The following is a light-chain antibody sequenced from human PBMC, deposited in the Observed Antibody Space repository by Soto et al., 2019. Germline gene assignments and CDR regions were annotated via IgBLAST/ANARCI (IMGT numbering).Light chain of an antibody. CDR3: QQYSVYSWT. J-gene: IGKJ1*01. V-gene: IGKV1-5*03. CDR1: QSISSW. CDR2: KAS. Sequence: DFQMTQSPSTLSASVGDRVTITCRASQSISSWLAWYQQKPGEAPKLLIYKASSLDSGVPSRFSGSGSGTEFTLTISSLQPDDFAAYYCQQYSVYSWTFGQGTKVEIK.